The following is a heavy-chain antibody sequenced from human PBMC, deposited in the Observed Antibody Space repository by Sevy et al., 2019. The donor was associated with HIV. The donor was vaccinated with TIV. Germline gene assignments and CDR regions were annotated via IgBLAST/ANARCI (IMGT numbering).Heavy chain of an antibody. CDR3: AKDFTGYNGIDV. V-gene: IGHV3-30*18. J-gene: IGHJ6*02. D-gene: IGHD3-9*01. Sequence: GGSLRLSCAASGFTFGTFGMHWVRQAPGKGLEWVAVISYDGSSKYYGDSVKGRFIISRDNSKNTLYLQMSSLRPEDTAMYYCAKDFTGYNGIDVWGQGTTVTVSS. CDR1: GFTFGTFG. CDR2: ISYDGSSK.